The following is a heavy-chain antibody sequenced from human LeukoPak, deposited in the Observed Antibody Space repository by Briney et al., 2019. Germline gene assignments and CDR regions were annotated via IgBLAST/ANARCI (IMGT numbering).Heavy chain of an antibody. CDR3: ARSRQASGLLSS. J-gene: IGHJ5*02. V-gene: IGHV4-34*10. Sequence: PSETLSLTCAVYGGSFSGYYWSWIRQPPGKGLEWIGCIYDRGPAYYNPSLKSRFTISVDRPKNQFFLNVTSLTAADTAVYYCARSRQASGLLSSWGQGTRVVVSS. CDR1: GGSFSGYY. D-gene: IGHD3-10*01. CDR2: IYDRGPA.